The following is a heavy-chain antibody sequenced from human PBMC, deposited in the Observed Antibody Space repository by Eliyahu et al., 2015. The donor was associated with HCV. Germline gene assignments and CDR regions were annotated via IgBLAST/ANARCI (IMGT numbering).Heavy chain of an antibody. Sequence: EVQLVESGGGVVQPGGSLRLSCAASGFTFSDYWMSWVRQAPGKGLGWVANIKEDGSEKYHMDSLRGRFTISRDNSKNSLYLQMSSLRPEDTAVYYCVREFGGSGAYWGQGTQLTVSS. CDR3: VREFGGSGAY. D-gene: IGHD3-10*01. CDR2: IKEDGSEK. CDR1: GFTFSDYW. J-gene: IGHJ4*02. V-gene: IGHV3-7*01.